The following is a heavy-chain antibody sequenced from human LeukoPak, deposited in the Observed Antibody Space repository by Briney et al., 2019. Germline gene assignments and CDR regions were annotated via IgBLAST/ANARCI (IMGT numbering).Heavy chain of an antibody. Sequence: GGSLRLSCAASGFTFSSYVVSWVRQAPGKGLEWVSVISGSGGETNYADSVKGRFTTSRDSSKNTLYLQMNSLRAEDTAVYYCAKVLEGLPPPYYYYYMDVWGKGTTVTVSS. CDR3: AKVLEGLPPPYYYYYMDV. CDR2: ISGSGGET. J-gene: IGHJ6*03. D-gene: IGHD3-3*01. CDR1: GFTFSSYV. V-gene: IGHV3-23*01.